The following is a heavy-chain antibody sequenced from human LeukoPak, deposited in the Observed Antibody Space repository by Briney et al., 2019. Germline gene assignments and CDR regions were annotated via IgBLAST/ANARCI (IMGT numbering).Heavy chain of an antibody. D-gene: IGHD3-3*01. CDR1: SGSISSGGYS. CDR3: ARGPPYYDFWSGGDYYYGMDV. V-gene: IGHV4-30-2*01. CDR2: IYHSGST. J-gene: IGHJ6*02. Sequence: SETLSLTCAVSSGSISSGGYSWSWIRQPPGKGLEWIGYIYHSGSTYYNPSLKSRVTISVDRSRNQFSLKLSSVTAADTAVYYCARGPPYYDFWSGGDYYYGMDVWGQGTTVTVSS.